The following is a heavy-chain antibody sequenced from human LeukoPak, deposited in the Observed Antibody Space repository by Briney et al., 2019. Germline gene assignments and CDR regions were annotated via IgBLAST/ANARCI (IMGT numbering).Heavy chain of an antibody. V-gene: IGHV1-2*02. CDR3: ARGPLQPIYSYGSSIAAAGDY. J-gene: IGHJ4*02. D-gene: IGHD6-13*01. CDR1: GYTFTSYD. CDR2: INPNSGGT. Sequence: ASVKVSCKASGYTFTSYDIAWVRQAPGQGLEWMGWINPNSGGTNYAQKFQGRVTMTRDTSISTAYTELSRLRSDDTVVYYCARGPLQPIYSYGSSIAAAGDYWGQGTLVTVSS.